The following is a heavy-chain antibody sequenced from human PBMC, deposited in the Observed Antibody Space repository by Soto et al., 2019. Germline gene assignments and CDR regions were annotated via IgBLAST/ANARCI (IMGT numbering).Heavy chain of an antibody. V-gene: IGHV4-30-2*01. CDR2: IYYSGKT. Sequence: SETLSLTCTVSGGSISSGPYSWTWIRQPPGKGLEWLGCIYYSGKTDYNPSLRSRVSISVDRSNNQFSLILTSVTSADSAVYFCARGCSSASCYTGFDPWGQGTLVTVSS. D-gene: IGHD2-2*02. CDR1: GGSISSGPYS. CDR3: ARGCSSASCYTGFDP. J-gene: IGHJ5*02.